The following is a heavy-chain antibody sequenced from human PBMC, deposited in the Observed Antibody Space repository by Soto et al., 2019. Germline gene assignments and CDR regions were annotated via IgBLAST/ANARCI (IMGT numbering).Heavy chain of an antibody. Sequence: QVQLVESGGGVVQPGRSLRLSCAASGFTFSSYGRHWVRQAPGKGLEWVALISYDGDYRYYADSVKGRFTISRDNTKNTVFLQMKGQRTEDTALYYCAKKSPYFYAVDVWGLGTPVTVSS. CDR3: AKKSPYFYAVDV. CDR1: GFTFSSYG. V-gene: IGHV3-30*18. CDR2: ISYDGDYR. J-gene: IGHJ6*02.